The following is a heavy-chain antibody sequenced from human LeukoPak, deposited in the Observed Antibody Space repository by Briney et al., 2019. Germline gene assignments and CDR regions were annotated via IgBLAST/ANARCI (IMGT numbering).Heavy chain of an antibody. V-gene: IGHV3-48*03. J-gene: IGHJ4*02. CDR2: ISSSGSTI. CDR3: ARDLIAAAGTSSARGY. Sequence: GGSLRLSCAASGFTFSSYEMNWVRQAPGKGLEWVSYISSSGSTIYYADSVKGRFTISRDNAKNSLYLQMNSLRAEDTAVYYCARDLIAAAGTSSARGYWGQGTLVAVSS. D-gene: IGHD6-13*01. CDR1: GFTFSSYE.